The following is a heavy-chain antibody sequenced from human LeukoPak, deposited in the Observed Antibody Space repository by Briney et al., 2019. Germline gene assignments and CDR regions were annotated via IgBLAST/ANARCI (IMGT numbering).Heavy chain of an antibody. J-gene: IGHJ4*02. CDR2: IYHSGST. CDR3: ARESHRGRFEDY. V-gene: IGHV4-38-2*02. CDR1: GYSISSGYY. Sequence: SETLSLTCTVSGYSISSGYYWGWIRQPPGKGLEWIGSIYHSGSTYYNPSLKSRVTISVDTSKNQFSLKLSSVTAADTAVYYCARESHRGRFEDYWGQGTLVTVSS. D-gene: IGHD1-26*01.